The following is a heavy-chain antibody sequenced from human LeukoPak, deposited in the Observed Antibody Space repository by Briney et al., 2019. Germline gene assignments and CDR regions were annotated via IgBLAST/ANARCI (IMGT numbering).Heavy chain of an antibody. D-gene: IGHD6-6*01. V-gene: IGHV3-74*01. CDR2: INSDGSST. CDR1: GFTFSNYG. Sequence: GGSLRLSCAASGFTFSNYGMTWVRQAPGKGLVWVSRINSDGSSTSYADSVRGRFSISRDNAKNTLYLQMNSLRAEDTAVYYCARGLSGYASSLGYWGQGTLVTVSA. CDR3: ARGLSGYASSLGY. J-gene: IGHJ4*02.